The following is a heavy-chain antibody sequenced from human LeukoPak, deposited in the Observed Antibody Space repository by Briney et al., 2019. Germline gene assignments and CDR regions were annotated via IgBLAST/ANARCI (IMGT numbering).Heavy chain of an antibody. CDR1: GFTFSSYS. Sequence: GGSLRLSCAASGFTFSSYSMNWVRQAPGKGLEWVSSISSSSSYIYYADSVRGRFTISRDNAKNSLYLQMNSLRAEDTAVYYCARSRYCSGGNCYLDASDIWGQGTMVTVSS. V-gene: IGHV3-21*01. CDR2: ISSSSSYI. D-gene: IGHD2-15*01. J-gene: IGHJ3*02. CDR3: ARSRYCSGGNCYLDASDI.